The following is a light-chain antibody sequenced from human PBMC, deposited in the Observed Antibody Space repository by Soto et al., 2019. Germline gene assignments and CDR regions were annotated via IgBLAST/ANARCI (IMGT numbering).Light chain of an antibody. J-gene: IGLJ3*02. CDR3: SSYVVSYNWV. CDR2: QVT. CDR1: SSDVGAYDY. V-gene: IGLV2-8*01. Sequence: QSALTQPPSASGSPGQSVTISCTGTSSDVGAYDYVSWFQQHPGKAPKRIIYQVTKRPSGVPDRFSGSKSGNTASLTVSGLQAEDEADYFCSSYVVSYNWVFGGGTKLTVL.